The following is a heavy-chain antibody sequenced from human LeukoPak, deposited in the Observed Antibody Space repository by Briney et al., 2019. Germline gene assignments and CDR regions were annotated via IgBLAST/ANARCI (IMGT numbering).Heavy chain of an antibody. D-gene: IGHD3-10*01. CDR2: IYYSGST. CDR3: ARHISWFGEFGAFDI. J-gene: IGHJ3*02. CDR1: GGSISSSSYY. V-gene: IGHV4-39*07. Sequence: SETLSLTCTVSGGSISSSSYYWGWIRQPPGKGLEWIGSIYYSGSTYYNPSLKSRVTISVDTSKNQFSLKLSSVTAADTAVYYCARHISWFGEFGAFDIWGQGTMVTVSS.